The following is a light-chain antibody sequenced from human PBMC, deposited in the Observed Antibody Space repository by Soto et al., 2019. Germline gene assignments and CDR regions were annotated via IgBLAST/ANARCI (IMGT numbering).Light chain of an antibody. Sequence: DIQVTQSPSSVSASVGDRVTITCRASQGVSTWLAWYQQKPGKAPKVLIYHVSSLESVVPSRFSGSGSGTDFTLTINSLQHEDFAPYYCQQVATFPYTFGQGTKVDI. J-gene: IGKJ2*01. V-gene: IGKV1-12*01. CDR1: QGVSTW. CDR2: HVS. CDR3: QQVATFPYT.